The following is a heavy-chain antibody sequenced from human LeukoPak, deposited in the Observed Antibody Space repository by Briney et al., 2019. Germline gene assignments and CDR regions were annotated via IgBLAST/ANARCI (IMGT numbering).Heavy chain of an antibody. CDR3: ARGVIVASHFDS. CDR2: INPNSGGT. J-gene: IGHJ4*02. CDR1: GYTFTGYN. V-gene: IGHV1-2*02. Sequence: ASVRVSCKASGYTFTGYNMHWVRQAPGQGLEWRGWINPNSGGTNYAQTFQGRVTMTRDTSISTAYLELSRLTSDDTTVYYCARGVIVASHFDSWGQGTLVTVSS. D-gene: IGHD5-12*01.